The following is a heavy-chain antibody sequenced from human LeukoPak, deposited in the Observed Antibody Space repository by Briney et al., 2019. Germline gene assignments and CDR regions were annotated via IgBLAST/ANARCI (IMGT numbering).Heavy chain of an antibody. D-gene: IGHD1-26*01. V-gene: IGHV1-2*02. CDR2: INPNSGGT. Sequence: ASVKVSCKASAYTFTGYYMHWVRQAPGQGLEWMGWINPNSGGTNYAQKFQGRVTMTRDTSISTAYMELSRLRSDDTAVYYCARGSGSYFVGDYFDYWGQGTLVTVSS. J-gene: IGHJ4*02. CDR1: AYTFTGYY. CDR3: ARGSGSYFVGDYFDY.